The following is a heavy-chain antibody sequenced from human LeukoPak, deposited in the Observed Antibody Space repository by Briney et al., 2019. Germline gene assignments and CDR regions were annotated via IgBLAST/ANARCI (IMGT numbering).Heavy chain of an antibody. CDR2: INHSGST. D-gene: IGHD3-22*01. CDR3: ARSYYYDSSAY. V-gene: IGHV4-39*07. CDR1: GGSISSGGYY. J-gene: IGHJ4*02. Sequence: SETLSLTCTVSGGSISSGGYYWSWIRQPPGKGLEWIGEINHSGSTNYNPSLKSRVTISVDTSKNQFSLKLSSVTAADTAVYYCARSYYYDSSAYWGQGTLVTVSS.